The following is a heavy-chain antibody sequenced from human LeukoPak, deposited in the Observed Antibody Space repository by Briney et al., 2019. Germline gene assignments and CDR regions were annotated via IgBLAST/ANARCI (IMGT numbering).Heavy chain of an antibody. CDR3: ARDRGIAAAGRWFDP. D-gene: IGHD6-13*01. CDR1: GGSISSYY. J-gene: IGHJ5*02. V-gene: IGHV4-59*01. Sequence: SETLSLTCTVSGGSISSYYWSWIRQPPGKGLEWIGYIYYSGSTNYNPSLKSRVTISVDTSKNQFSLKLSSVTAADTAVYYCARDRGIAAAGRWFDPWGQGTLVTVSS. CDR2: IYYSGST.